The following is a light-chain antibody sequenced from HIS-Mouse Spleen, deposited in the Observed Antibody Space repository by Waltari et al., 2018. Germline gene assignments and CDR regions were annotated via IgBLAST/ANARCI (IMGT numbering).Light chain of an antibody. CDR2: DDS. CDR1: NIGRKS. Sequence: SYVLTQSPSVSVAPGQPARSTCGRHNIGRKSGHWYPQKPGQAPVLVVYDDSDRPSGIPERFSGSNSGNTATLTISGLQAEDEADYYCCSYAGSYTWVFGGGTKLTVL. J-gene: IGLJ3*02. CDR3: CSYAGSYTWV. V-gene: IGLV3-21*02.